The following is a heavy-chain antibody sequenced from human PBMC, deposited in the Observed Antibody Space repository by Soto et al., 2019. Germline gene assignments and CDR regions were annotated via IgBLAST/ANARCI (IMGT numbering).Heavy chain of an antibody. V-gene: IGHV4-31*03. J-gene: IGHJ4*02. CDR2: IYYSGST. Sequence: LTCTVSGGSISSGGYYWSWIRQHPGKGLEWIGYIYYSGSTYYNPSLKSRVTISVDTSKNQFSLKLSSVTAADTAVYYCAICIAADGWSNVHFYFDYWGQGTLVIVSS. CDR3: AICIAADGWSNVHFYFDY. CDR1: GGSISSGGYY. D-gene: IGHD6-13*01.